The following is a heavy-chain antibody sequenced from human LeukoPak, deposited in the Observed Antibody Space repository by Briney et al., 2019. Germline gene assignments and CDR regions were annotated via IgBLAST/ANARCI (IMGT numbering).Heavy chain of an antibody. CDR3: ARWEASRVAFDI. CDR2: IYYSGIT. J-gene: IGHJ3*02. Sequence: SETLSLTCTVSGGSISTYYWSWIRQPPGRGLEGIGYIYYSGITDYSPSLKSRVTISIDTSKKQFSLKLSSVTAADTAVYYCARWEASRVAFDIWGQGTLVTVSS. V-gene: IGHV4-59*01. D-gene: IGHD1-26*01. CDR1: GGSISTYY.